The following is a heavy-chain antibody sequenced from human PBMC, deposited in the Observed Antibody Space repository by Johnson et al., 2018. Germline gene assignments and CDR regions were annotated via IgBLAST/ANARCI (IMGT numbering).Heavy chain of an antibody. V-gene: IGHV3-30-3*01. Sequence: QVQLVESGGGVVQXGRSXRLXCAASRFTFSSYAMHWVRQAPGKGLEWVALISYDGSSKYYSDSVKGRFTISRDNSKNTLYLQLNSLGAEETAVYYCAGDPPLSSDGSVPNYMDVWGKGTTVTVSS. CDR2: ISYDGSSK. CDR1: RFTFSSYA. J-gene: IGHJ6*03. D-gene: IGHD3-10*01. CDR3: AGDPPLSSDGSVPNYMDV.